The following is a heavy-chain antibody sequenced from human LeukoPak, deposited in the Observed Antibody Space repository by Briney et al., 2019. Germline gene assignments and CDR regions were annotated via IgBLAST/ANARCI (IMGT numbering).Heavy chain of an antibody. D-gene: IGHD1-26*01. CDR2: MNPNSGNT. V-gene: IGHV1-8*01. CDR1: GYTFTSYD. CDR3: ARDAGGSYLASGDFDY. Sequence: ASVKVSCKASGYTFTSYDINWVRQATGQGLEWMGWMNPNSGNTGYAQKFQGRVTMTRNTSISTAYMELSSLRSEDTAVYYCARDAGGSYLASGDFDYWGQGTLVTVSS. J-gene: IGHJ4*02.